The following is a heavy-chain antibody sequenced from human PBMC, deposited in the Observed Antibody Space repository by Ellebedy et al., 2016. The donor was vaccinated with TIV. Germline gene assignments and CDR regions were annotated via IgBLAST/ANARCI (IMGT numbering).Heavy chain of an antibody. Sequence: AASVKVSCKASGGTFSSYAISWVRQAPGQGLEWMGGIIPIFGTANYAQKFQGRVTITADESTSTAYMELSSLRAEDTAVYYCARDLGGSCYSGEDCGYWGQGTLVTVSS. CDR3: ARDLGGSCYSGEDCGY. V-gene: IGHV1-69*13. CDR2: IIPIFGTA. J-gene: IGHJ4*02. D-gene: IGHD2-15*01. CDR1: GGTFSSYA.